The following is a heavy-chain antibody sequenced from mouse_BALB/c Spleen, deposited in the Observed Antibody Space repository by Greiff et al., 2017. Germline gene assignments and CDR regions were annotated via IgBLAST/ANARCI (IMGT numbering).Heavy chain of an antibody. D-gene: IGHD2-2*01. Sequence: EVQLQQSGPELVKPGASVKISCKASGYTFTDYNMHWVKQSHGKSLEWIGYIYPYNGGTGYNQKFKSKATLTVDNSSSTAYMELRSLTSEDSAVYYCARGGYDRGFAYWGQGTLVTVSA. CDR2: IYPYNGGT. CDR3: ARGGYDRGFAY. J-gene: IGHJ3*01. CDR1: GYTFTDYN. V-gene: IGHV1S29*02.